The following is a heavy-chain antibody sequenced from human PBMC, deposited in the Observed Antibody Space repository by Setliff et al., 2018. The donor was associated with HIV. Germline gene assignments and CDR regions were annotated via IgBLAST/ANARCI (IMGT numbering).Heavy chain of an antibody. J-gene: IGHJ4*02. CDR3: ARDRRYSPHYFDY. D-gene: IGHD1-26*01. CDR1: GASTSSGSYY. Sequence: TSETLSLTCTVSGASTSSGSYYWSWIRQPAGKGLEWIGHIYTSGSTNYSPSLKSRVTISVDTSKKQFSLKLSSVTAADTAVYYCARDRRYSPHYFDYWGQGTLVTVSS. V-gene: IGHV4-61*09. CDR2: IYTSGST.